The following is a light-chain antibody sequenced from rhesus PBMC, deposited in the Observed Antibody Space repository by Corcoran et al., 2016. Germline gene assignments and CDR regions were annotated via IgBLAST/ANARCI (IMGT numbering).Light chain of an antibody. Sequence: DIQMTQSPSSLSASVGDPVTITCRASQGIRSYLQWYPPKPGKAPKLQIYEVSSLERGVPSRFSGSGSGTDFTLTISSLQPEDFAVYYCLQHNDYPLAFGGGTKVEIK. V-gene: IGKV1-28*03. J-gene: IGKJ4*01. CDR1: QGIRSY. CDR2: EVS. CDR3: LQHNDYPLA.